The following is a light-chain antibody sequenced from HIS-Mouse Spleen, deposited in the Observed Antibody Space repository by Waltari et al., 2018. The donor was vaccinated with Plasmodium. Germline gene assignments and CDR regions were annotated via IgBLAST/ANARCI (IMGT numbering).Light chain of an antibody. CDR1: ALPKQY. J-gene: IGLJ3*02. V-gene: IGLV3-25*03. CDR2: KDS. Sequence: SYELTQPPSVSVSPGQTARIPCSGDALPKQYASWYQQKPGQAPLLVIYKDSERPSGIPERFSGSSSGTTVTLTISGVQAEDEADYYCQSADSSGTPNWVFGGGTKLTVL. CDR3: QSADSSGTPNWV.